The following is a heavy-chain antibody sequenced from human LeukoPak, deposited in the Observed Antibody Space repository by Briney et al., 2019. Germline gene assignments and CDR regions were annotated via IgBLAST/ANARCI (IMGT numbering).Heavy chain of an antibody. CDR3: ASTNSGYSYGRKGAFDI. CDR1: GGSISSGDYY. V-gene: IGHV4-30-4*01. Sequence: KPSQTLSLTCTVSGGSISSGDYYWSWIRQPPGKGLEWIGYIYYSGSTYYKPSLKSRVTISVDTSKNQFSLKLSSVTAADTAVYYCASTNSGYSYGRKGAFDIWGQGTMVTVSS. D-gene: IGHD5-18*01. CDR2: IYYSGST. J-gene: IGHJ3*02.